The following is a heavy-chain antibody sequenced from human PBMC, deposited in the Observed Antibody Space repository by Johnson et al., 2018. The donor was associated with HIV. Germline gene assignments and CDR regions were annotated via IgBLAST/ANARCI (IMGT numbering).Heavy chain of an antibody. CDR1: AFTFDDHG. J-gene: IGHJ3*02. Sequence: VQLVESGGGVVRPGGSLRLSCAASAFTFDDHGMSWVRQAPGKGLEWVSGINWNGGSTGYADAVKGRFTISRDNSKNTLYLQMTSLRSEDTAVYYCAKSHASFELSGEDVFHIWGQGTMVTVSS. V-gene: IGHV3-20*04. CDR3: AKSHASFELSGEDVFHI. D-gene: IGHD1-26*01. CDR2: INWNGGST.